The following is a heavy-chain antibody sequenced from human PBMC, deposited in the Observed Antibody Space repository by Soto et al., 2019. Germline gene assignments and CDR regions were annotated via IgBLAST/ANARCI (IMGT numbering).Heavy chain of an antibody. CDR2: ISAGNGNT. V-gene: IGHV1-3*01. Sequence: QVQLVQSGAEVRKPGASVKVSCKASGYTFTSYAMHWVRQAPGQRLEWMGWISAGNGNTKYSQKLQGRVTITRDTTASTADMGLSSLRSEDTALYARAREGDAFDIWGQGTMVTVSS. J-gene: IGHJ3*02. CDR3: AREGDAFDI. CDR1: GYTFTSYA.